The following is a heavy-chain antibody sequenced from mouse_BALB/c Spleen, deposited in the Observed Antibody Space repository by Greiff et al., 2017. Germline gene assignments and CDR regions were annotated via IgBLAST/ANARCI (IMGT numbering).Heavy chain of an antibody. V-gene: IGHV1-69*02. J-gene: IGHJ4*01. D-gene: IGHD2-1*01. Sequence: VQLQQPGAELVRPGASVKLSCKASGYTFTSYWINWVKQRPGQGLEWIGNIYPSDSYTNYNQKFKDKATLTVDKSSSTAYMQLSSPTSEDSAVYYCTRNYGNLMDYWGQGTSVTVSS. CDR2: IYPSDSYT. CDR1: GYTFTSYW. CDR3: TRNYGNLMDY.